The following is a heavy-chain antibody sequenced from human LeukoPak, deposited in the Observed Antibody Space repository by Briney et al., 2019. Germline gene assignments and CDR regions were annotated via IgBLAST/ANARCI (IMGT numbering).Heavy chain of an antibody. CDR1: GGSISSGGYY. CDR3: ARDYWNYDPYYYYGMDV. V-gene: IGHV4-31*03. J-gene: IGHJ6*02. Sequence: SETLSLTCTVSGGSISSGGYYWSWIRQHPGKGLEWIGYIYYSGSTYYNPSLKSRVTISVDTSKNQFSLKLSSVTAADTAVYYCARDYWNYDPYYYYGMDVWGQGTTVTDSS. D-gene: IGHD1-7*01. CDR2: IYYSGST.